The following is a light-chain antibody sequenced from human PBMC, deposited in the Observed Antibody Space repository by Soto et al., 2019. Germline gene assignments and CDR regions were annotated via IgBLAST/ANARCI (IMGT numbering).Light chain of an antibody. CDR1: HSVSSTY. CDR2: AAS. Sequence: EIVLTQSPGTLSLSPGERATLSCRASHSVSSTYFAWYQQKPGQAPRLLIYAASSRETGIPDTFSGSGSGTAFTLTISRVEPEDSAVYYCQQYDTSPYTFGQGTKLEIK. CDR3: QQYDTSPYT. J-gene: IGKJ2*01. V-gene: IGKV3-20*01.